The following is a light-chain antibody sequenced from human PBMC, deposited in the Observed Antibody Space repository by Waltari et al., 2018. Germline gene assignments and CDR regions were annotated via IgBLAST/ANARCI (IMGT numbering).Light chain of an antibody. J-gene: IGLJ2*01. Sequence: QSALTQPASVSGSPGQSITISCTGTSHDVGNYDLVSWYQQHPGKAPTLIIYAVTKRPSGFSHRFSGSKSGNTASLTISGLHTEDEGDYYCCSYSGDLSFGVVFGGGTKLTVL. CDR3: CSYSGDLSFGVV. CDR2: AVT. V-gene: IGLV2-23*02. CDR1: SHDVGNYDL.